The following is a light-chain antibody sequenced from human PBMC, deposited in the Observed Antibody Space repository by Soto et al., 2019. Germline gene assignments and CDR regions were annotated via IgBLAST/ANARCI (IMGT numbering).Light chain of an antibody. J-gene: IGKJ2*01. CDR3: QQTFATPLQVGNSFSHT. Sequence: EIVMTQSPATLSVSPGERVTLSCRASQSLTRNLAWYQHKPGQSPRLLIYGASARATGIPDRFSGGGSGAEYTLTINSLQPEDFATYYCQQTFATPLQVGNSFSHTFGQGTKVDIK. V-gene: IGKV3-15*01. CDR2: GAS. CDR1: QSLTRN.